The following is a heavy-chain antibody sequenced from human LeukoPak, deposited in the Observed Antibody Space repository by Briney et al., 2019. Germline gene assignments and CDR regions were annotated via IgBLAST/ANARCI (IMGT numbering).Heavy chain of an antibody. CDR1: GFTFSSYA. V-gene: IGHV3-23*01. Sequence: PGGSLRLSCAASGFTFSSYAMTWVRQAPGKGLEWVSAISGSISGSDDSTYCADSVKGRFTISRDNSKNTLYLQMNSLRVEDTAVYYCAKGAGYSYGWTDYWGQGTLVTVSS. D-gene: IGHD5-18*01. CDR3: AKGAGYSYGWTDY. CDR2: ISGSISGSDDST. J-gene: IGHJ4*02.